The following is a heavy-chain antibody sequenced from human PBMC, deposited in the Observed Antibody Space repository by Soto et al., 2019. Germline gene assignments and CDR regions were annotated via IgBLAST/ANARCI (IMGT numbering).Heavy chain of an antibody. V-gene: IGHV3-48*03. Sequence: EVQLVESGGDLVQPGGSLRLSCAASGFTFSRYEMNWVRQAPGKGLEWISHISTSGSTIYYADSVKGRFTISRDNAKNSLYLQMNSLRAEDTAVYYCARELAAAGSFDYWGQGTLVTVSS. J-gene: IGHJ4*02. CDR1: GFTFSRYE. CDR3: ARELAAAGSFDY. D-gene: IGHD6-13*01. CDR2: ISTSGSTI.